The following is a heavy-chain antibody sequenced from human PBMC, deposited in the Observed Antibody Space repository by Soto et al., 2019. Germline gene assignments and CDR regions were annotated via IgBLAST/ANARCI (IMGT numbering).Heavy chain of an antibody. J-gene: IGHJ5*02. CDR3: AKEGQKLGYCTNGVCYTPPWFDP. CDR1: GFTFDDYA. Sequence: DVQLVESGGGLVQPGRSLRLSCAASGFTFDDYAMHWVRQAPGKGLEWVSGISWNSGSIGYADSVKGRFTISRDNAKNSLYLQMNSLRAEDTALYYCAKEGQKLGYCTNGVCYTPPWFDPWGQGTLVTVSS. CDR2: ISWNSGSI. V-gene: IGHV3-9*01. D-gene: IGHD2-8*01.